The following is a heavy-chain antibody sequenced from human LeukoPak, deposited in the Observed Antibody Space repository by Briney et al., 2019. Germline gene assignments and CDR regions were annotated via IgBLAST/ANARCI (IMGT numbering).Heavy chain of an antibody. CDR3: AKDTDYGDSINYFDY. Sequence: PGGSLRLSCAASGFTFSSDYMHWVRQAPGKGLVWVSRINNDGSDRSYADSVKGRFTISRDNSKNTLYLQMNSLRAEDTAVYYCAKDTDYGDSINYFDYWGQGTLVTVSS. CDR1: GFTFSSDY. J-gene: IGHJ4*02. CDR2: INNDGSDR. V-gene: IGHV3-74*01. D-gene: IGHD4-17*01.